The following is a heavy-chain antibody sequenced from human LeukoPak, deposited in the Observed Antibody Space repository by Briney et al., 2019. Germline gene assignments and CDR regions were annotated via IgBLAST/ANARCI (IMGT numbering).Heavy chain of an antibody. V-gene: IGHV3-48*04. CDR1: GFTFSSYG. J-gene: IGHJ3*02. D-gene: IGHD3-3*01. Sequence: PGGSLRLSCAASGFTFSSYGMNWVRQAPGKGLEWVSYISSSGSTIYYADSVKGRFTISRDNAKNSLYLQMNSLRAEDTAVYYCARALLYYDFWSGYPLDAFDIWGQGTMVTVSS. CDR3: ARALLYYDFWSGYPLDAFDI. CDR2: ISSSGSTI.